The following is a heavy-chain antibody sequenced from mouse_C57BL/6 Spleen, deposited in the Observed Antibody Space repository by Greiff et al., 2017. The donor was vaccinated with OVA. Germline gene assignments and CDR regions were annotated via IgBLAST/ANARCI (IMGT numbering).Heavy chain of an antibody. CDR2: IDPEDGET. V-gene: IGHV14-2*01. CDR1: GFNITDYY. D-gene: IGHD1-1*01. J-gene: IGHJ2*01. Sequence: EVQLQQSGAELVKPGASVKLSCTASGFNITDYYMHWVQQRTEQGLEWIGRIDPEDGETKYAPKFPGKATITADTHSHTAYLQLSSLASDDTACYYCARCITYYFDYWGQGTTLTVSA. CDR3: ARCITYYFDY.